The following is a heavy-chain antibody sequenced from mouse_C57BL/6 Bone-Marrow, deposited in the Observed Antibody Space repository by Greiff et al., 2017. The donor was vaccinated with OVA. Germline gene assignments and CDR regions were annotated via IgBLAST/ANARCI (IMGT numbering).Heavy chain of an antibody. Sequence: QVHVKQPGAELVKPGASVKLSCKASGYTFTSYWMHWVKQRPGQGLEWIGMIHPNSGSTNYNEKFKSKATLTVDKSSSTAYMQLSSLTSEDSAVYYCARPPSSYYAMDYWGQGTSVTVSS. CDR2: IHPNSGST. J-gene: IGHJ4*01. V-gene: IGHV1-64*01. CDR1: GYTFTSYW. CDR3: ARPPSSYYAMDY.